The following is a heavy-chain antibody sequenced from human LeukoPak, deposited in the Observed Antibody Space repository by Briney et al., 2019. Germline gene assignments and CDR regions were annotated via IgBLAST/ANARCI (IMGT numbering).Heavy chain of an antibody. V-gene: IGHV1-69*04. J-gene: IGHJ6*02. CDR3: AIKTKGYYYGMDV. CDR2: IIPILGIA. Sequence: SVKVSCKASGGTFSSYAISWVRQAPGQGLEWVGRIIPILGIANYAQKFQGRVTITADKSTSTAYMELSSLRSEDTAVYYCAIKTKGYYYGMDVWGQGTTVTVSS. CDR1: GGTFSSYA.